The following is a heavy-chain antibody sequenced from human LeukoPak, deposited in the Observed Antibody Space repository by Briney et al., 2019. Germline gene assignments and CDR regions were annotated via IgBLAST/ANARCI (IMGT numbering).Heavy chain of an antibody. D-gene: IGHD4-17*01. J-gene: IGHJ4*02. Sequence: GGSLRLSCAASGFTFSSYWMHWVRQAPGKGLVWVSRINSDGSSTSYADSVKGRFTISRDNAKNSLYLQMNSLRAEDTAVYYCARDRHGDYATDYWGQGTLVTVSS. CDR3: ARDRHGDYATDY. CDR2: INSDGSST. V-gene: IGHV3-74*01. CDR1: GFTFSSYW.